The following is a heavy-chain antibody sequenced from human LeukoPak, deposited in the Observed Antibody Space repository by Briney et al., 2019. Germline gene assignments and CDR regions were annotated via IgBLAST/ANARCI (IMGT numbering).Heavy chain of an antibody. D-gene: IGHD1-26*01. CDR3: ARVRGSSGSYEYYHYMDV. V-gene: IGHV3-11*01. Sequence: PGGSLRLSCAASGFTFSDYYMSWIRQAPGKGLEWVSYISSSGSTIYYADSVKGRFTISRDDAKNSLYLQMNSLRAEDTAVYYCARVRGSSGSYEYYHYMDVWGKGTTVTISS. CDR2: ISSSGSTI. CDR1: GFTFSDYY. J-gene: IGHJ6*03.